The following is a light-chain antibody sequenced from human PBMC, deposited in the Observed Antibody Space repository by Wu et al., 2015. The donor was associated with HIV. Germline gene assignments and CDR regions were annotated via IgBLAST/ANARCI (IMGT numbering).Light chain of an antibody. CDR2: GAS. Sequence: IQLTQSPSSLSASVGDRVTITCRASQGISSYLAWYQQKPGKAPKLLIYGASTLQSEVPLRFSGSGSGTDFTLIINSLQPEDFATYYCQQYNSYPWTFGQGTKVDIK. V-gene: IGKV1-9*01. CDR1: QGISSY. J-gene: IGKJ1*01. CDR3: QQYNSYPWT.